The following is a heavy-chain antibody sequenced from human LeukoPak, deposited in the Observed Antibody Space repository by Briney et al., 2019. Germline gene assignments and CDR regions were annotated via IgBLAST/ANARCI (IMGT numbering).Heavy chain of an antibody. D-gene: IGHD3-10*01. Sequence: PSETLSLTCTVSGGSISSYYWSWIRQPPGKGLEWIGYIYYSGSTNYNPSLKSRVTMSVDTSKNQFSLKLSSVTAADTAVYYCARGSSNGYYFGSGTYDFWGQGTLVTVSS. J-gene: IGHJ4*02. V-gene: IGHV4-59*12. CDR1: GGSISSYY. CDR2: IYYSGST. CDR3: ARGSSNGYYFGSGTYDF.